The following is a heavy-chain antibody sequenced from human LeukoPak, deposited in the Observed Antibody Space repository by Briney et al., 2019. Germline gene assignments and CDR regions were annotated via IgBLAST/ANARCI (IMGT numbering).Heavy chain of an antibody. CDR1: GGTFSSYA. Sequence: PGGSLRLSCAASGGTFSSYAMHWVRQAPGKGLEWVAVISYDGSNKYYADSVTGRFTISRDNSQNTLYLPMTRLRAEDTPVYYCATTPPTTVTTRGYYYYGMDVWGQGTTVTVSS. CDR2: ISYDGSNK. V-gene: IGHV3-30-3*01. J-gene: IGHJ6*02. D-gene: IGHD4-17*01. CDR3: ATTPPTTVTTRGYYYYGMDV.